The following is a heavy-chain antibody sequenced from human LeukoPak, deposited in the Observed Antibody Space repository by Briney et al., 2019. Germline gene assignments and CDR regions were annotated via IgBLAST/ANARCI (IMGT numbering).Heavy chain of an antibody. CDR1: RFTFSSYW. J-gene: IGHJ4*02. CDR2: IKQDGSEK. Sequence: PGGSLRLSCTASRFTFSSYWMSWVRQAPGKGLEWVANIKQDGSEKYYVDSVKGRFTISRDNAKNSLYLQMNSLRAEDTAVYYCARVPVSWDCSGGSCYLGFDYWGQGTLVTVSS. V-gene: IGHV3-7*01. CDR3: ARVPVSWDCSGGSCYLGFDY. D-gene: IGHD2-15*01.